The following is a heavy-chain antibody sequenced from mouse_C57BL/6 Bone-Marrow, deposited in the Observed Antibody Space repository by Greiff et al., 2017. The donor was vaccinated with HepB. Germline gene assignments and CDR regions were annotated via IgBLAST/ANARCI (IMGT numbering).Heavy chain of an antibody. CDR1: GFTFTDYY. D-gene: IGHD1-1*01. V-gene: IGHV7-3*01. Sequence: EVQGVESGGGLVQPGGSLSLSCAASGFTFTDYYMSWVRQPPGKALEWLGFIRNKANGYTTEYSASVKGRFTISRDNSQSILYLQMNALRAEDSATYYCARHYGSSYGYFDVWGTGTTVTVSS. J-gene: IGHJ1*03. CDR3: ARHYGSSYGYFDV. CDR2: IRNKANGYTT.